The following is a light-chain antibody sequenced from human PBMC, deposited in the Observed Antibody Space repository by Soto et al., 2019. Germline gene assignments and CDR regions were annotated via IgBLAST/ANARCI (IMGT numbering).Light chain of an antibody. CDR2: GAS. CDR1: QSVSSN. CDR3: PQYGAPPIP. V-gene: IGKV3D-15*01. Sequence: VMTRSAAAGSVKQGKTPTPPYPASQSVSSNLAWHQQRPGQAPRLLFYGASTRATGVPARFSGGGSGTGFTLTFTCLQSEDFALYCCPQYGAPPIPFGQGTRLEIK. J-gene: IGKJ5*01.